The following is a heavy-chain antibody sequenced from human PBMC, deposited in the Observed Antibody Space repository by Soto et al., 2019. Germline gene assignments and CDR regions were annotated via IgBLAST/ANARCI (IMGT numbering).Heavy chain of an antibody. CDR2: ISGRGGST. Sequence: GGSLRLSCAASGFSFSSFAMSWVRQAPGKGLDWVSAISGRGGSTYSADSVKGRFTISRDNAKNTLYLQMNSLRAEDTAVYYCARDQGRGGSYGGTSPYYSGMEVLGQGTTVTVSS. CDR1: GFSFSSFA. CDR3: ARDQGRGGSYGGTSPYYSGMEV. J-gene: IGHJ6*02. V-gene: IGHV3-23*01. D-gene: IGHD1-26*01.